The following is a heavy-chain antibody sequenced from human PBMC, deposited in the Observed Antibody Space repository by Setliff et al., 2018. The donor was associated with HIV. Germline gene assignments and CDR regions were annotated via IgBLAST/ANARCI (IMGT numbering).Heavy chain of an antibody. Sequence: SETLSLTCTVSGGSISSYYWSWIRQPPGKGLEWIGYIYTSGSTNYNPSLKSRVTISVDTSKNQFSLKLSSATAADTAVFYCARDGGYSYGFFDYWGQGTLVTVSS. V-gene: IGHV4-4*09. CDR1: GGSISSYY. CDR2: IYTSGST. J-gene: IGHJ4*02. D-gene: IGHD5-18*01. CDR3: ARDGGYSYGFFDY.